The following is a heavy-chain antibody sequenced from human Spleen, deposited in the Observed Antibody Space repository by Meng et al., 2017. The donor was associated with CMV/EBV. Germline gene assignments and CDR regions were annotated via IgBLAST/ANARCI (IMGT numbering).Heavy chain of an antibody. CDR2: IKQDGSQK. V-gene: IGHV3-7*01. J-gene: IGHJ4*02. CDR1: GFTFSSYW. Sequence: GESRKISCAASGFTFSSYWMSWVRQAPGKGREWVANIKQDGSQKYYVDSVKGRFTISRDNAKNALYLQMNSVRVEDTAVYYCARFCDYWGQGSLVTVSS. D-gene: IGHD3-3*01. CDR3: ARFCDY.